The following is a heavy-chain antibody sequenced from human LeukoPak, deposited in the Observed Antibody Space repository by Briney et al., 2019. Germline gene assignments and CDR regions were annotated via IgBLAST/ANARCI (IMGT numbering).Heavy chain of an antibody. D-gene: IGHD3-10*01. V-gene: IGHV1-46*01. CDR3: ARGRINKEFPRAFDI. Sequence: ASVKVSCKASGYTFTSYYMHWVRQAPGQGLEWMGIINPSGGSTSYAQKFQGRVTMTRDTSTSTVYMELSSLRSEDTAVYYCARGRINKEFPRAFDIWGQGTMVTVSS. CDR1: GYTFTSYY. CDR2: INPSGGST. J-gene: IGHJ3*02.